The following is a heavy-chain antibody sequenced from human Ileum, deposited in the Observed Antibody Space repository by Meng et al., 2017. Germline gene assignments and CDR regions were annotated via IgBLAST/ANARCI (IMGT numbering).Heavy chain of an antibody. V-gene: IGHV4-61*01. CDR3: ARDHWGSLDY. CDR2: AST. CDR1: GASVTISHYQ. J-gene: IGHJ4*02. Sequence: QVQLQESGPGLVQPSATLSLICTVSGASVTISHYQWGWIRQPPGKGLEWIGYASTNYNPSLKSRLTISLDTSKNQVSLKLTSVTAADTAVYYCARDHWGSLDYWGQGILVTVSS. D-gene: IGHD7-27*01.